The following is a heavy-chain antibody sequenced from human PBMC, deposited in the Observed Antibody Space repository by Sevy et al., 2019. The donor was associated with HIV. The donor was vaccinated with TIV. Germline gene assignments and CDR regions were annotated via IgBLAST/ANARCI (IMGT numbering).Heavy chain of an antibody. CDR3: ARDFGYSSSSHPYNWFDP. J-gene: IGHJ5*02. V-gene: IGHV3-21*01. CDR1: GFTFSSYS. Sequence: GGSLRLSCAASGFTFSSYSMNWVRQAPGKGLEWVSSISSSSSYIYYADSVKGRFTISRDNAKNSLYLQMNSLRAEDTAVYYCARDFGYSSSSHPYNWFDPWGQGTLVTVSS. D-gene: IGHD6-6*01. CDR2: ISSSSSYI.